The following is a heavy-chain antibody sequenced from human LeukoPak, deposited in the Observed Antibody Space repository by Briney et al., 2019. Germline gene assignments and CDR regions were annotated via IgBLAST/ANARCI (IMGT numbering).Heavy chain of an antibody. J-gene: IGHJ4*02. CDR1: GFTFTSYW. CDR3: ARGRCSSASCFFDY. CDR2: IKQDGSEK. Sequence: GGSLRLSCAASGFTFTSYWMSWVRQAPGKGLEWVANIKQDGSEKYYVDSVKGRFTISRDNAKNSLSLQMNSLRAEDTAVYYCARGRCSSASCFFDYWGQGTLVTVSS. V-gene: IGHV3-7*01. D-gene: IGHD2-2*01.